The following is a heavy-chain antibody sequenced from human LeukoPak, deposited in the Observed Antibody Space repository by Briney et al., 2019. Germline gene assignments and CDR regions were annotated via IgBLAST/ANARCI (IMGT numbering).Heavy chain of an antibody. CDR2: IYPGDSDT. V-gene: IGHV5-51*01. CDR3: ARRNDFWSGYFLEDAFDI. D-gene: IGHD3-3*01. Sequence: GESLKISCKGSGYSFTSYWIGWVCQMPGKGLEWMGIIYPGDSDTRYSPSFQGQVTISADKSISTAYLQWSSLKASDTAMYYCARRNDFWSGYFLEDAFDIWGQGTMVTVSS. CDR1: GYSFTSYW. J-gene: IGHJ3*02.